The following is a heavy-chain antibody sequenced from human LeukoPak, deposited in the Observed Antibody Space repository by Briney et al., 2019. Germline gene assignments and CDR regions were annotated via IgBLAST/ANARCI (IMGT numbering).Heavy chain of an antibody. CDR3: ARGGCSGGSCYPPFAYYYYGMDV. CDR1: GGSVISGSYY. D-gene: IGHD2-15*01. CDR2: ISYSGSA. J-gene: IGHJ6*04. V-gene: IGHV4-61*01. Sequence: SETLSLTCTVSGGSVISGSYYWSWIRQPPGKGLEWLGHISYSGSANYNPSLTSRVSISVDTSKNQFSLKLSSVTAADTAMYYCARGGCSGGSCYPPFAYYYYGMDVWGKGTTVTVSS.